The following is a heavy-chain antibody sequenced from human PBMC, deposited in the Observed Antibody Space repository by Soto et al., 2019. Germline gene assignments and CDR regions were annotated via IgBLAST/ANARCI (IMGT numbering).Heavy chain of an antibody. D-gene: IGHD6-19*01. CDR2: TYITGDT. Sequence: XETLSLTCSVAGYSISSYYWSWIRQSAGKGLEWIGRTYITGDTNYNPSLKSRVTMSLDTSKNQLSLKVTSVTAADTAVYYCAREYTETVDGPTPFYFGYWGQGTPVTVSS. CDR3: AREYTETVDGPTPFYFGY. CDR1: GYSISSYY. J-gene: IGHJ4*02. V-gene: IGHV4-4*07.